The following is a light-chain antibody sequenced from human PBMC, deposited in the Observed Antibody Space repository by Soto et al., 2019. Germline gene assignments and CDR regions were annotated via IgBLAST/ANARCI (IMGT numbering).Light chain of an antibody. J-gene: IGLJ2*01. CDR3: GSYASSTTVI. Sequence: QSVLTQPASVSGSPGQSITISCTGSSSDVGSYNYVSWYQQHPGKAPQLLIYDVSNRPSGVSNRFSGSKSGNTASLAISGLQAEDEANYFCGSYASSTTVIFGGGTKVTVL. CDR1: SSDVGSYNY. CDR2: DVS. V-gene: IGLV2-14*03.